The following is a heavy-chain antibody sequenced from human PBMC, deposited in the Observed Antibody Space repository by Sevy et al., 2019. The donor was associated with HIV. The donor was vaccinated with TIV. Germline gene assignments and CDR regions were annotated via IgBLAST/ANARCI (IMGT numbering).Heavy chain of an antibody. CDR1: GFTFNSYA. D-gene: IGHD6-13*01. Sequence: GGSLRLSCAASGFTFNSYAMSWVRQAPGKGLEWVSAISGSGGSTYYADSVKGRFTISRDNSKNTLYLQMNSLRAEDTAVYYCAKDGSSSWYNYYYYMDVWGKGTTVTVSS. V-gene: IGHV3-23*01. CDR3: AKDGSSSWYNYYYYMDV. J-gene: IGHJ6*03. CDR2: ISGSGGST.